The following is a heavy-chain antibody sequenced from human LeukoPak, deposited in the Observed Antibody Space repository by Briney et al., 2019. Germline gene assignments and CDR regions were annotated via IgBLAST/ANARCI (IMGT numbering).Heavy chain of an antibody. V-gene: IGHV3-21*01. D-gene: IGHD2-2*01. J-gene: IGHJ4*02. Sequence: GGSLRLSRAASGFTFCTPSMYWGRPALGKGLEWVSSLSASSKFIHYAESVRGRFTISRDNAKNSLYLQMNSLGAQDTAVYYCARPATGYCSSAGCHWDSWGQGTLVTVSS. CDR2: LSASSKFI. CDR1: GFTFCTPS. CDR3: ARPATGYCSSAGCHWDS.